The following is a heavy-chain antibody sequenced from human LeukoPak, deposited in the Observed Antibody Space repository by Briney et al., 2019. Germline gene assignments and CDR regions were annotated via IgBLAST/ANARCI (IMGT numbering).Heavy chain of an antibody. Sequence: GGSLRLSCAASGFTFSSYSMNWVRQAPGKGLESVSSISGSSSYIYYADSVKGRFTISRDNAKNSLYLQMNSLRAEDTAVYYCARYHYYASGSNDAFDIWGQGTMVTVSS. CDR1: GFTFSSYS. D-gene: IGHD3-10*01. V-gene: IGHV3-21*01. CDR2: ISGSSSYI. CDR3: ARYHYYASGSNDAFDI. J-gene: IGHJ3*02.